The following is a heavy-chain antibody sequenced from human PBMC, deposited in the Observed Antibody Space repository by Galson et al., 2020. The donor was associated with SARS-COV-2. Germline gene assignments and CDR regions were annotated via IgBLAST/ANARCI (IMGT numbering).Heavy chain of an antibody. Sequence: GGSLRLSCAASAFTLSSYAMHWVRQAPGKGMEWVAVISYDGSNKYYADSVKGRFTISRDNSKNTLYLQMNSLRAEDTAVYYCARPLGGGYKTPTDYWGQGTLVTVSS. CDR1: AFTLSSYA. CDR2: ISYDGSNK. J-gene: IGHJ4*02. V-gene: IGHV3-30*04. D-gene: IGHD5-12*01. CDR3: ARPLGGGYKTPTDY.